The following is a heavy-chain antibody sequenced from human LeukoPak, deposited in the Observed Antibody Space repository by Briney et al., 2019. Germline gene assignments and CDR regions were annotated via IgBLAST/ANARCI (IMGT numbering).Heavy chain of an antibody. CDR2: IRTKANTYAT. V-gene: IGHV3-73*01. D-gene: IGHD6-13*01. CDR3: TTSYSGNSWYDWFGP. CDR1: GFTFSGSS. Sequence: GGSLRLSCAASGFTFSGSSIHWVRQASGKGLEWVGLIRTKANTYATAYAASVTGRFTISRDDSKTTSYLQMNSLKTEDTALYFCTTSYSGNSWYDWFGPWGQGTLVTVSS. J-gene: IGHJ5*02.